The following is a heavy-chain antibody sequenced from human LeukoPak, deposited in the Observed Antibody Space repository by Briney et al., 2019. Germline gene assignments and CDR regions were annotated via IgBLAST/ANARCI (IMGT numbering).Heavy chain of an antibody. CDR1: GGTFSSYA. CDR2: IIPILGIA. J-gene: IGHJ6*02. CDR3: ATLWFGAYYYYGMDV. D-gene: IGHD3-10*01. V-gene: IGHV1-69*04. Sequence: SVKVSCKASGGTFSSYAISWVRQAPGQGLEWMGRIIPILGIANYAQKFQGRVTITADKSTSTAYMGLSSLRSEDTAVYYCATLWFGAYYYYGMDVWGQGTTVTVSS.